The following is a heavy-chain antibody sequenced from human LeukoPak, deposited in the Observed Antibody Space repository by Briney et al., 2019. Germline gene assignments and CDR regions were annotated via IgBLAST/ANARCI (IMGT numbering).Heavy chain of an antibody. CDR1: AYIFTGHY. Sequence: ASVKVSCKTSAYIFTGHYLHWVRQAPGQGLEWMGWINPNSGDTNYAQKFQGKISMAADTSTSTAYMELRRLRSDDTAVYYCAKGFDAADYYWGQGGFDFWGQGTKVIVSS. CDR3: AKGFDAADYYWGQGGFDF. CDR2: INPNSGDT. V-gene: IGHV1-2*02. D-gene: IGHD3-16*01. J-gene: IGHJ3*01.